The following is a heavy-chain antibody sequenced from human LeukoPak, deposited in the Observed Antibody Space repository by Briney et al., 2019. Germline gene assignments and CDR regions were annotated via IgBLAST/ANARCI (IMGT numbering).Heavy chain of an antibody. Sequence: GGSLRLSCATSGLTFRTYWMSWVRQAPGKGLEWVANIKEDGGDNNYVDSVKGRFTISRDNAKNSLFLQMNSLRAEDTALYYCARGGGAPDYWGQGTLVTVSS. V-gene: IGHV3-7*04. J-gene: IGHJ4*02. CDR2: IKEDGGDN. CDR3: ARGGGAPDY. CDR1: GLTFRTYW. D-gene: IGHD3-16*01.